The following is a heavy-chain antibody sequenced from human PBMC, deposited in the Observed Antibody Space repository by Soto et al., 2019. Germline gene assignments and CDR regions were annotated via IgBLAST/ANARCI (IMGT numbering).Heavy chain of an antibody. CDR2: IYYSGSR. D-gene: IGHD5-18*01. CDR1: GDSIRNSGHY. CDR3: ARPAMVAPPDAFQI. Sequence: HLQLQESGPGLVKPSETLSLTCTVSGDSIRNSGHYWGWIRQPPGKGLEWIASIYYSGSRYPNPSLKTRVTISVDTAKNQFSLKLSSVTAADTAIYYCARPAMVAPPDAFQIWGRGTMVNVSA. V-gene: IGHV4-39*01. J-gene: IGHJ3*02.